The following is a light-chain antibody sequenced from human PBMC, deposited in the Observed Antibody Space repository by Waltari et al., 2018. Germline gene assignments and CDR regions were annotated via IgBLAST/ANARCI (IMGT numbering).Light chain of an antibody. CDR3: QQYFRIPFT. CDR2: ASS. J-gene: IGKJ4*01. Sequence: DIQMNKVPSYLSGPIGNRVTITFRASQTISHSLAWYQEKPGKVPKLLIYASSRLESGVPSRFRGSGSGTGYTLTISSLQAEDFATYYCQQYFRIPFTFGGGTKVDIK. CDR1: QTISHS. V-gene: IGKV1-NL1*01.